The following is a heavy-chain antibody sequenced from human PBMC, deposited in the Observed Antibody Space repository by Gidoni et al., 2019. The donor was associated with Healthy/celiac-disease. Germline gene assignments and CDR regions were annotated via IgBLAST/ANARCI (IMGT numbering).Heavy chain of an antibody. CDR1: GFTFSSYA. CDR2: ISGSGGST. J-gene: IGHJ5*02. D-gene: IGHD2-15*01. V-gene: IGHV3-23*01. CDR3: AKALGPYCSGGSCYRFDP. Sequence: EVQLLESGGGLVQPGGSLRLPCAASGFTFSSYAMSWVRQAPGKGLGGVSAISGSGGSTYYADSVKGRFTISRDNSKNTLYLQMNSLRAEDTAVYYCAKALGPYCSGGSCYRFDPWGQGTLVTVSS.